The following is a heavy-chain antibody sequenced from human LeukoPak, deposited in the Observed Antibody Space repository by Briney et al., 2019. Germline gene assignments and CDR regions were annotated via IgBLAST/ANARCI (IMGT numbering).Heavy chain of an antibody. J-gene: IGHJ4*02. CDR1: GFTFSSYA. CDR3: AKVTSYDILTGYYSFDY. V-gene: IGHV3-23*01. CDR2: ISGSGGST. D-gene: IGHD3-9*01. Sequence: GGSLRLSCVASGFTFSSYAMSWVRQAPGKGLEWVSAISGSGGSTYYADSVKGRFTISRDNSKNTLYLQMNSLRAEDTAVYYCAKVTSYDILTGYYSFDYWGQGTLVTVSS.